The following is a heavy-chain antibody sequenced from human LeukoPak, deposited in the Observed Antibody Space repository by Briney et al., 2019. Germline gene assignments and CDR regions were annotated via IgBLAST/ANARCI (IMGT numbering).Heavy chain of an antibody. CDR2: IYTSGST. D-gene: IGHD3-22*01. J-gene: IGHJ5*02. V-gene: IGHV4-61*02. Sequence: SETLSLTCTVSGGSISSGSYYWSWIRQPAGKGLEWIGRIYTSGSTNYNPSLKSRVTISVDTSKNQFSLKLSSVTAADPAVYYCARDSRGRIDPWGQGTLVTVSS. CDR1: GGSISSGSYY. CDR3: ARDSRGRIDP.